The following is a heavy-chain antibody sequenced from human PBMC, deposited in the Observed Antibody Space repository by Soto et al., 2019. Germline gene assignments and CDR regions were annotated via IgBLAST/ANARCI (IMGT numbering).Heavy chain of an antibody. CDR3: AARGSRDFYMDV. D-gene: IGHD2-2*01. CDR2: IVIGTGNT. J-gene: IGHJ6*03. CDR1: GFTFSSSA. V-gene: IGHV1-58*01. Sequence: QMQLVQSGPEVRKPGTSVKVSCKASGFTFSSSALQWVRQARGQRLEWRGWIVIGTGNTNYAQKFQERVTITRDMSTSTAYMEVNSLRSDDTTVYYWAARGSRDFYMDVWGKGTTVTVSS.